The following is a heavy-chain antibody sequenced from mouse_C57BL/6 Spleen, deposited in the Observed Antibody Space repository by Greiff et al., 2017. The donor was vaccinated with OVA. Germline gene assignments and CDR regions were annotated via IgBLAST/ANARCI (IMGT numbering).Heavy chain of an antibody. Sequence: QVQLQQPGAELVKPGASVKLSCKASGYTFTSYWMHWVKQRPGQGLEWIGMIHPNSGSTNYNEKFKSKATLTVDKSSSTAYMRLSSLTSEDTAVYYCASPYYGSSPWGQGTTLTVSS. CDR2: IHPNSGST. D-gene: IGHD1-1*01. V-gene: IGHV1-64*01. J-gene: IGHJ2*01. CDR1: GYTFTSYW. CDR3: ASPYYGSSP.